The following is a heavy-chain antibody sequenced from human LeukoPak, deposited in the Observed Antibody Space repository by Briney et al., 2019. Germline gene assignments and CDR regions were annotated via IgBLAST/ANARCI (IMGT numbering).Heavy chain of an antibody. V-gene: IGHV4-4*02. CDR3: ARGISPGSGWFFDI. Sequence: SETVSLTCAVSGGSISSGNRWSCVRQPPGKGLEWIGEIYHSGSTNYNPSLKSRVTILVDKSKNQFSLKLNSVTAADTAVYYCARGISPGSGWFFDICGQGTILADSS. CDR2: IYHSGST. J-gene: IGHJ3*02. D-gene: IGHD6-19*01. CDR1: GGSISSGNR.